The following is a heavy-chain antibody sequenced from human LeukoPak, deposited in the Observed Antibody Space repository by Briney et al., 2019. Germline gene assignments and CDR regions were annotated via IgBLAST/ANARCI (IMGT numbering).Heavy chain of an antibody. CDR1: GYTFTSYY. CDR3: AREPSGSGGFDY. CDR2: FHLSGDTT. Sequence: ASVKVSCKASGYTFTSYYMHWLRQAPGQGLEWMGIFHLSGDTTSAQKFQGRVTMTRDMSTSTFYMDLSSLTSEDTAVYSCAREPSGSGGFDYWGPGTLVTVSA. J-gene: IGHJ4*02. V-gene: IGHV1-46*01. D-gene: IGHD6-19*01.